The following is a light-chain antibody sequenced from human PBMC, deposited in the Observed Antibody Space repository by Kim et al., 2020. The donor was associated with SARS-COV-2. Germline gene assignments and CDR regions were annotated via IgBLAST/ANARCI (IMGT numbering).Light chain of an antibody. CDR1: TGNIASNN. Sequence: KPVTISCTRSTGNIASNNVQCYKQRPGSAPTTVIYEDNQRPSGVPDRFSGSIDSSSNSASLTNSGLKTEDEADYYCQSYDSSTNWVFGGGTQLTVL. V-gene: IGLV6-57*03. J-gene: IGLJ3*02. CDR2: EDN. CDR3: QSYDSSTNWV.